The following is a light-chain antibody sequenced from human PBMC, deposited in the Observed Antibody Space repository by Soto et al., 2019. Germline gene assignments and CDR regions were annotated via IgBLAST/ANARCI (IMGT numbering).Light chain of an antibody. J-gene: IGLJ1*01. Sequence: QSALTQPPSASGSPGQSVTISCTGTSSDVGGYNYVSWYQHHPGKAPKLIIFEVSQRPSGVPDRFSGSKSGNTASLTVSGLQAEAEADYYCNSYAGSNNFYVFGTGTKLTVL. CDR3: NSYAGSNNFYV. CDR1: SSDVGGYNY. CDR2: EVS. V-gene: IGLV2-8*01.